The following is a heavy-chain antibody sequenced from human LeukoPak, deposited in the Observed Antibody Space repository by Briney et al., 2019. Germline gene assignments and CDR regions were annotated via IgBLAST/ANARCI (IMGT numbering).Heavy chain of an antibody. D-gene: IGHD6-6*01. V-gene: IGHV3-7*01. J-gene: IGHJ4*02. CDR2: IKQDGSMK. Sequence: ETLSLTCAVYGGSFSGYYWSWIRQPPGKGLEWVANIKQDGSMKGYVDSVKGRFTISRDNAKNSLYLQMNSLRADDTAVYFCAMIEQVVSNVEGGYWGQGTLVTVSS. CDR3: AMIEQVVSNVEGGY. CDR1: GGSFSGYY.